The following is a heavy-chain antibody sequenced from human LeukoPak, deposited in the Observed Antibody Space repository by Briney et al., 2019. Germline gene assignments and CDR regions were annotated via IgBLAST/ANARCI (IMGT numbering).Heavy chain of an antibody. CDR1: GFTFSSYG. V-gene: IGHV3-30*02. CDR3: ARGYCSGGSCSDY. J-gene: IGHJ4*02. Sequence: PGGSLRLSCAASGFTFSSYGMHWVRQAPGKGLEWVAFIRYDGSNKYYADSVKGRFTISRDNSKNTLYLQMNSLRAEDTAVYYCARGYCSGGSCSDYWGQGTLATVSS. D-gene: IGHD2-15*01. CDR2: IRYDGSNK.